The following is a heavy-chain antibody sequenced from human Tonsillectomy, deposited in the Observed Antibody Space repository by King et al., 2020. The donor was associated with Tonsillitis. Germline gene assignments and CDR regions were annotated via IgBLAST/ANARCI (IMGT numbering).Heavy chain of an antibody. CDR2: ISVSGDTT. V-gene: IGHV3-23*04. Sequence: EVQLVESGGGLVQPGGSLRLSCAASGFTFSSYAMSWVRQAPGKGLCWVSTISVSGDTTYYADSVKGRFSISRDNSKNTVFLQMNSLRAEDTAIYYCAKARELLQEGCDYWGQGTRVTVSS. CDR1: GFTFSSYA. J-gene: IGHJ4*02. CDR3: AKARELLQEGCDY. D-gene: IGHD1-26*01.